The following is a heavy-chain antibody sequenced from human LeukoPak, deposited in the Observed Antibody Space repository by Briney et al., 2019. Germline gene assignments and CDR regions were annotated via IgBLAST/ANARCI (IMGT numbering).Heavy chain of an antibody. V-gene: IGHV4-39*01. CDR2: IYYSGST. Sequence: SETLSLTCTVSGGSISNKYWGWIRQPPGKGLEWIGSIYYSGSTYYNPSLESRVTISVDTSKNQFSLKLSSVTAADTAVYYCARHAAGIVFQPYYFDYWGQGTLVTVSS. CDR3: ARHAAGIVFQPYYFDY. J-gene: IGHJ4*02. CDR1: GGSISNKY. D-gene: IGHD1-26*01.